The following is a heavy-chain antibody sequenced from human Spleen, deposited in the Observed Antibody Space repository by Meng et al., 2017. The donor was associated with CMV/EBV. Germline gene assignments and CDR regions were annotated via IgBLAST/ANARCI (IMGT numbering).Heavy chain of an antibody. Sequence: ASVKVSCKASGYTFTSYGISWVRQAPGQGLEWMGWISAYNGNINYAQKLQGRVTMTTDTSTSTAYMELRSLRSDDTAVYYCARDRATHSSSEGADYWGQGTLVTVSS. CDR2: ISAYNGNI. J-gene: IGHJ4*02. D-gene: IGHD6-6*01. CDR1: GYTFTSYG. CDR3: ARDRATHSSSEGADY. V-gene: IGHV1-18*01.